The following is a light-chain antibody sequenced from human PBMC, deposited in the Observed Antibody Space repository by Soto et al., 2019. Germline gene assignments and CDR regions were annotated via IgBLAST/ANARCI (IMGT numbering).Light chain of an antibody. CDR2: DTD. J-gene: IGLJ7*01. CDR3: LLSYSDARPV. Sequence: QAVVTQEPSLTVSPGGTVTLTCGSSTGAVTSGHYPYWFQQKPGQAPRTLIYDTDNKHSWTPARFSGSLLGGKAALTLSGAQPEDEADYYCLLSYSDARPVFGGGTKLTVL. V-gene: IGLV7-46*01. CDR1: TGAVTSGHY.